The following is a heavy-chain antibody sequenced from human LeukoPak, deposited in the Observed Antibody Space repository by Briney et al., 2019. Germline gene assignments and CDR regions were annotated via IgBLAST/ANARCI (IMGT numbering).Heavy chain of an antibody. Sequence: GASVKVSCKASGYTFSACYMHWVRQAPGQGLEWMGWMNPNNGGTNYAQKFQGRVTMTRDTSINTAYMELSRLRSDDTAVYYCARDLSRTGTTAFAFDIWGQGTMVTVSS. V-gene: IGHV1-2*02. CDR2: MNPNNGGT. CDR1: GYTFSACY. D-gene: IGHD1-7*01. CDR3: ARDLSRTGTTAFAFDI. J-gene: IGHJ3*02.